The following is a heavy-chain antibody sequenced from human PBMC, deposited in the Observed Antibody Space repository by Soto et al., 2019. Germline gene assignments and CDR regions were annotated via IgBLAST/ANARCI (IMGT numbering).Heavy chain of an antibody. CDR2: MNPNSGNT. D-gene: IGHD6-19*01. Sequence: QVQLVQSGAEVKKPGASVKVSCKASGYTFTTYDINWVRQATGQGLEWMGWMNPNSGNTGYAQKFQGRVTMTRNTSIGTAYMELSSLRSEDTAVYYCARDASGWYELDYWGQGILVTVSS. V-gene: IGHV1-8*01. J-gene: IGHJ4*02. CDR1: GYTFTTYD. CDR3: ARDASGWYELDY.